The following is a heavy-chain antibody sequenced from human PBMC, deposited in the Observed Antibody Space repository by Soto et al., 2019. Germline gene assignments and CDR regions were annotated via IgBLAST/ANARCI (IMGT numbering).Heavy chain of an antibody. J-gene: IGHJ4*02. CDR2: IYYSGST. D-gene: IGHD3-10*01. Sequence: QVQLQESGPGLVKPSQTLSLTCTVSGGSSSSGGYYWSWIRQHPGKGLEWIGYIYYSGSTYYNPSLKSRVTISVDTSKNQYALKLSSVTAADTAVYYCAIDELGAGGMDYWGQGTLVTVSS. V-gene: IGHV4-31*03. CDR1: GGSSSSGGYY. CDR3: AIDELGAGGMDY.